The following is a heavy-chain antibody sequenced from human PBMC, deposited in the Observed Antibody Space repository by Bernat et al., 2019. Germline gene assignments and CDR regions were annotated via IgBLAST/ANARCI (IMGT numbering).Heavy chain of an antibody. V-gene: IGHV4-39*01. CDR3: ARHDREGVVGVGWFDP. J-gene: IGHJ5*02. D-gene: IGHD2-15*01. CDR1: GGSMSTSSYY. CDR2: IYYSGST. Sequence: QLQLQESGPGLVMPSETLSLTCTISGGSMSTSSYYWGWIRQPPGKGLEWIGSIYYSGSTYYNPSLKSRVTISGDASQNPFSLELSAVTAASTAVNYCARHDREGVVGVGWFDPRGQGTLVPGSS.